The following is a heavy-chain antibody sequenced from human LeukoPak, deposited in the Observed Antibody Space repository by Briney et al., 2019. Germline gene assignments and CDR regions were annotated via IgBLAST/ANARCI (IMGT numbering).Heavy chain of an antibody. CDR3: ARGYYDSGSHIDAFDI. CDR1: GGSISNYY. D-gene: IGHD3-10*01. V-gene: IGHV4-59*01. Sequence: PLEALSLTCTVSGGSISNYYWSWIRQPPGKGLDRIGYIYYSGSTNYNPSLKSRVTISVDTSKSQFSLKLSSVTAADTAVYYCARGYYDSGSHIDAFDIWGQGTMVTVSS. J-gene: IGHJ3*02. CDR2: IYYSGST.